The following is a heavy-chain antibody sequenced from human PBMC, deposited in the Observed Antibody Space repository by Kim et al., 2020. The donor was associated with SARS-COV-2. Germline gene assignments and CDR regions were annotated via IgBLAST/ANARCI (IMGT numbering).Heavy chain of an antibody. D-gene: IGHD3-10*01. J-gene: IGHJ4*02. CDR1: GGTFSSYA. CDR2: IIPILGIA. CDR3: AVTMVNSAESGFDY. Sequence: SVKVSCKASGGTFSSYAISWVRQAPGQGLEWMGRIIPILGIANYAQKFQGRVTITADKSTSTAYMELSSLRSEDTAVYYCAVTMVNSAESGFDYWGQGTLVTVSS. V-gene: IGHV1-69*04.